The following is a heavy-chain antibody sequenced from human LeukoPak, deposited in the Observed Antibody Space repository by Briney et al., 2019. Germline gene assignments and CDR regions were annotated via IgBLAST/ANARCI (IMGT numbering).Heavy chain of an antibody. J-gene: IGHJ4*02. CDR2: ISGSGGST. V-gene: IGHV3-23*01. Sequence: GGSLRLSCAASGFTFSSYGMSWVRQAPGKGLEWVSAISGSGGSTYYADSVKGRFTISRGNSKNTLYLQMNSLRAEDTAVYYCAKPMYYYDSSQPYWGQGTLVTVSS. CDR1: GFTFSSYG. CDR3: AKPMYYYDSSQPY. D-gene: IGHD3-22*01.